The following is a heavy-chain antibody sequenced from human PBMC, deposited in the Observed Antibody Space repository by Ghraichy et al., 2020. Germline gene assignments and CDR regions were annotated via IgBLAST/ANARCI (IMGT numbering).Heavy chain of an antibody. Sequence: GGSLRLSCSASGFTFKNYPMHWVRQAPGKGLEYVSAIGSNGGGTYYADSVKGRFTMSRDNSKNTLYLQMSSLRPEDTALYYCLKADVLDDYFDYWGQGTLVTVSS. V-gene: IGHV3-64D*06. CDR2: IGSNGGGT. J-gene: IGHJ4*02. CDR1: GFTFKNYP. CDR3: LKADVLDDYFDY. D-gene: IGHD3-3*01.